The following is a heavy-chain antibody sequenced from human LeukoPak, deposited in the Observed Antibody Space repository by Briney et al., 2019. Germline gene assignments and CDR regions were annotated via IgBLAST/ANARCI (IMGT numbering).Heavy chain of an antibody. J-gene: IGHJ4*02. CDR1: GFTFSSYA. CDR2: ISYDGSNK. V-gene: IGHV3-30-3*01. CDR3: AREHDIVGGNFDY. D-gene: IGHD1-26*01. Sequence: PGGSLRLSCAASGFTFSSYAMHWVRQAPGKGLEWVAVISYDGSNKYYADSVKGRFTISRDNSKNTLYLQMNSLRAEDTAVYYCAREHDIVGGNFDYWGQGTLVTVSS.